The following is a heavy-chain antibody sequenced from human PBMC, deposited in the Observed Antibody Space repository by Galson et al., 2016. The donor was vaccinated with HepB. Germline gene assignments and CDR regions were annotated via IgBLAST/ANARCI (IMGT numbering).Heavy chain of an antibody. V-gene: IGHV3-23*01. Sequence: RQAPGKGLEWVSVISGSGGTVYYADSVKGRFTISRDNSKNTLYLQLNSLRMEDTAVYSCAKVGTTVLGAFDLWGQGTMVTVSA. J-gene: IGHJ3*01. CDR3: AKVGTTVLGAFDL. CDR2: ISGSGGTV. D-gene: IGHD2/OR15-2a*01.